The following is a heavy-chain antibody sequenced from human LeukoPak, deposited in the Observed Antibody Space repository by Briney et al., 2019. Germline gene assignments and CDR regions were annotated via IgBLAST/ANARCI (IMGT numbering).Heavy chain of an antibody. V-gene: IGHV1-69*05. CDR3: ASPNVIPFSGPPKYYYYMDV. CDR2: IIPIFGTA. D-gene: IGHD2-21*01. J-gene: IGHJ6*03. CDR1: GGTFSSYA. Sequence: GSSVKVSCKASGGTFSSYAISWVRQAPGQGLEWMGGIIPIFGTANYAQKFQGRVTITTDESTSTAYMELSSLRSEDTAVYYCASPNVIPFSGPPKYYYYMDVWGKGTTVTVSS.